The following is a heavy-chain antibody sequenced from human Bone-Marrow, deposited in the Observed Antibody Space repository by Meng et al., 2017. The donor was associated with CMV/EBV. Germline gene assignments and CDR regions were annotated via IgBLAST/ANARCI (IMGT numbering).Heavy chain of an antibody. Sequence: GESLKISCAASGFILTDYWMTWIRQAPGKGLEWVAKIKQDGSEKYYVDSVKGRFSISRDNAKNSLYLQMNSLRAEDTAVYYCARDGYCSSTSCLYYYYYYGMDVWGQGTTVTVSS. D-gene: IGHD2-2*01. V-gene: IGHV3-7*01. J-gene: IGHJ6*02. CDR3: ARDGYCSSTSCLYYYYYYGMDV. CDR2: IKQDGSEK. CDR1: GFILTDYW.